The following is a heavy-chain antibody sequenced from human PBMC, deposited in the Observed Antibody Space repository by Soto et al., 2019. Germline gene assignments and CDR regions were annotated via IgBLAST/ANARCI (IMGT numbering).Heavy chain of an antibody. V-gene: IGHV3-66*01. CDR2: IYSGGST. J-gene: IGHJ3*02. CDR1: GFTVSSNY. Sequence: GGSLRLSCAASGFTVSSNYMSWVRQAPGKGLEWVSVIYSGGSTYYADSVKGRFTISRDNSKNTLYLQMNSLRAEDTAVYYCARYEAIALGAFDIWGQGTMVTVSS. D-gene: IGHD6-19*01. CDR3: ARYEAIALGAFDI.